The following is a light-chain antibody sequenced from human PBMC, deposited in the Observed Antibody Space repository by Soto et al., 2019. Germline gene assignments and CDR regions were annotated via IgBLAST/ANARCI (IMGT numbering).Light chain of an antibody. CDR1: QSVSSY. CDR3: QQYGSSPRT. V-gene: IGKV3-20*01. J-gene: IGKJ5*01. Sequence: EIVLTQSPATLSLSPGERATLSCRASQSVSSYLAWYQQKPGQAPRLLIYGASTRATGIPARFSGSGSGTDFTLTITRLEPEDSAMYYCQQYGSSPRTFGQGTRLEI. CDR2: GAS.